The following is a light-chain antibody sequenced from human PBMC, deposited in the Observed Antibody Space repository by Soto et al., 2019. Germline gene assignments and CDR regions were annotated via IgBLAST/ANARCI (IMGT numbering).Light chain of an antibody. CDR3: QHYNSYPVT. CDR2: DAS. CDR1: QSISTW. Sequence: DIQMTQSPSTLSASVGDGVTITCRASQSISTWLAWYQQKPGKAPKLLIYDASTLESGVPSRFSGSGSGTDFTLTISSLQPDDFATYYCQHYNSYPVTFGQGTKVDIK. J-gene: IGKJ1*01. V-gene: IGKV1-5*01.